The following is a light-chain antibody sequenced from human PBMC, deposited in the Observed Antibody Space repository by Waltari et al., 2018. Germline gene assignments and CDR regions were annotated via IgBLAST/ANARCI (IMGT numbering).Light chain of an antibody. CDR3: LQYNSNPYS. V-gene: IGKV1-17*01. CDR1: QGISTY. J-gene: IGKJ2*03. CDR2: AAS. Sequence: DIQMTQSPSSLSASAGDRVTITCRASQGISTYLNWYQQKPGKAPKRLIYAASSLESGVPSRLSGSGSGTDFTLTISSLQPEDFATYYCLQYNSNPYSVGQGTKVEIK.